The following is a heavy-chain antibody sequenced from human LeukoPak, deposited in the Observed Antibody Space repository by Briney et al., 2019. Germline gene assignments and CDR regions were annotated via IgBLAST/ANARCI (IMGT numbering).Heavy chain of an antibody. D-gene: IGHD1-26*01. CDR1: GGSIRSTGYY. Sequence: SETLSLTCSVSGGSIRSTGYYWTWIRQHPGKGLEWIGYTYYSGSTYYNPSLESRVAISVDTSKNQFSLKLSSVTAADTAVYYCASLLDSGSYHYYFDYWGQGTLVTASS. J-gene: IGHJ4*02. CDR2: TYYSGST. V-gene: IGHV4-30-4*01. CDR3: ASLLDSGSYHYYFDY.